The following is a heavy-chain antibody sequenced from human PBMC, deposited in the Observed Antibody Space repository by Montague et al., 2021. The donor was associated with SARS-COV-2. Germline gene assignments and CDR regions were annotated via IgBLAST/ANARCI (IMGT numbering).Heavy chain of an antibody. Sequence: SMRLSCAASGFTFSNYAMSWVRQAPGKGLEWVSVIYSGGSSTYYSDSVKGRFTISRDNSKNTLYLQMNSLRAEDTAVYYCAKDPHYDFWSGYYFDYWGQETLVTVSS. CDR2: IYSGGSST. J-gene: IGHJ4*02. CDR1: GFTFSNYA. V-gene: IGHV3-23*03. CDR3: AKDPHYDFWSGYYFDY. D-gene: IGHD3-3*01.